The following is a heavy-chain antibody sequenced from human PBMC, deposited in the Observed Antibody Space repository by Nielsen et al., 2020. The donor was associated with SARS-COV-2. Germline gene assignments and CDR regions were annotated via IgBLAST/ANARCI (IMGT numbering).Heavy chain of an antibody. V-gene: IGHV3-23*01. J-gene: IGHJ3*02. D-gene: IGHD6-13*01. CDR2: ISGSGGST. CDR3: AKDRERYSSSWSHAFDI. CDR1: GFTFSSYA. Sequence: GESLKISCAASGFTFSSYAMSWVPQAPGKGLEWVSAISGSGGSTYYADSVKGRFTISRDNSKNTLYLQMNSLRAEDTAVYYCAKDRERYSSSWSHAFDIWGQGTMVTVSS.